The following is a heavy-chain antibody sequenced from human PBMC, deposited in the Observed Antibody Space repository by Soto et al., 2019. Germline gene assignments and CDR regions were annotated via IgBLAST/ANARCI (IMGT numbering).Heavy chain of an antibody. Sequence: GASVKVSCKASRITFSNSAVQWVRQARGQRLEGIGWIVVGTGNTNYAQKFQERVTITRDMSRSTVYLELSGLRSEDTAVYYCAADPLFVPYYYYAMDAWGQGTTVTVSS. CDR2: IVVGTGNT. CDR3: AADPLFVPYYYYAMDA. J-gene: IGHJ6*02. D-gene: IGHD2-21*01. V-gene: IGHV1-58*01. CDR1: RITFSNSA.